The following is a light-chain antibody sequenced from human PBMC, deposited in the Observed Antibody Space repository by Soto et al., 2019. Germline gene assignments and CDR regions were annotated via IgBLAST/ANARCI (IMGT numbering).Light chain of an antibody. CDR3: QQYNGYSRT. V-gene: IGKV1-5*01. Sequence: DIQVTQSPGSLSSSLGGIVTITCRASQSIGDSLAWYQQKPGKAPYLLISDVSSLERGVPSRFSGSGSGTEFTLTISSMQPDDFATFYCQQYNGYSRTFGQGTKVDIK. J-gene: IGKJ1*01. CDR1: QSIGDS. CDR2: DVS.